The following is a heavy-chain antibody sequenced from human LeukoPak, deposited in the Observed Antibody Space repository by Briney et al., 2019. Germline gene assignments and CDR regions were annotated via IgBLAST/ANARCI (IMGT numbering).Heavy chain of an antibody. CDR3: ARQLLSGNAFDI. CDR2: ISAYNGNT. CDR1: GYTFTGFY. D-gene: IGHD2-21*02. Sequence: ASVKVSCKASGYTFTGFYMHWVRQAPGQGLEWMGWISAYNGNTNYAQKPQGRVTMATDTSTSTAYMELRSLRSDDTAVYYCARQLLSGNAFDIWGQGTMVTVSS. J-gene: IGHJ3*02. V-gene: IGHV1-18*01.